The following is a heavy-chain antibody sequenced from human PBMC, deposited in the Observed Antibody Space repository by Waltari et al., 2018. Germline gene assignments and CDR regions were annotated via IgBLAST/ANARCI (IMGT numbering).Heavy chain of an antibody. D-gene: IGHD6-13*01. CDR2: INQDGREK. J-gene: IGHJ4*02. Sequence: EVQLVESGGGLVQTGGSLRRYCAASGSTLSTSWMSGFRQAPGKGLEWVDNINQDGREKYYVDFMKGRVTISRDNAKNSLFLQMDSLRAEDTAVYFCAMAAGTLYWGQGTLVTVSS. CDR1: GSTLSTSW. V-gene: IGHV3-7*01. CDR3: AMAAGTLY.